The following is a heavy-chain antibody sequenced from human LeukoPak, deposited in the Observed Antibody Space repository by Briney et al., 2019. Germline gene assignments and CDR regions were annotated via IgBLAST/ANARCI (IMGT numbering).Heavy chain of an antibody. CDR1: GFTFSSYA. J-gene: IGHJ6*03. V-gene: IGHV3-30*04. CDR3: ARTDSSSWSLYYYYYMDV. D-gene: IGHD6-13*01. CDR2: ISYDGSNK. Sequence: PGGSLRLSCAASGFTFSSYAMHWVRQAPGKGLEWVAVISYDGSNKYYADSVKGRFTISRDNSKNTLYLQMNSLRAEDTAVYYCARTDSSSWSLYYYYYMDVWGKGTTVTVSS.